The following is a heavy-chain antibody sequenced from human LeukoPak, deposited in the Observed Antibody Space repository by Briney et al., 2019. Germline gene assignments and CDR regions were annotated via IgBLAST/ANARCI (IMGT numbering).Heavy chain of an antibody. Sequence: GGSLRLSCAASGFTFDDYGMSRVRQAPGKGLEWVSGINWNGGSTGYADSVKGRFTISRDNAKNSLYLQMNSLRAEDTALYHCARDGIAAAGSYYYYGMDVWGQGATVTVSS. D-gene: IGHD6-13*01. V-gene: IGHV3-20*01. CDR3: ARDGIAAAGSYYYYGMDV. J-gene: IGHJ6*02. CDR2: INWNGGST. CDR1: GFTFDDYG.